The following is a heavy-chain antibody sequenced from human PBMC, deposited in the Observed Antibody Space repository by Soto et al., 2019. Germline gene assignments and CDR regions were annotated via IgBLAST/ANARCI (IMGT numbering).Heavy chain of an antibody. V-gene: IGHV4-39*01. D-gene: IGHD1-20*01. CDR1: GGSISSSSYY. J-gene: IGHJ6*02. CDR3: ARYNGPLYVGYYYDMDV. CDR2: IYYSGYT. Sequence: WETLSLTCTVSGGSISSSSYYWGWMRQPPGKGLEWIGSIYYSGYTYYNPSLKSRVTISVDTSKNQFSLKLSSVTAADTAVYYCARYNGPLYVGYYYDMDVWGQGTTVT.